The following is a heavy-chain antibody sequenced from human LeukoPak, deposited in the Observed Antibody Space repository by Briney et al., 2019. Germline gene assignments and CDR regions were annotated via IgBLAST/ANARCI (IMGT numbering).Heavy chain of an antibody. CDR1: GFTFTSYG. J-gene: IGHJ4*02. V-gene: IGHV1-18*01. CDR2: ISGYNGNT. D-gene: IGHD6-13*01. Sequence: ASVKVSCKASGFTFTSYGFSWVRQAPGQGLEWMGWISGYNGNTNYAQKLQGRVTMNTDTSTSTAYMELRSLISDDTAIYYCARVSSSWYYFDYWGREPWSPSPQ. CDR3: ARVSSSWYYFDY.